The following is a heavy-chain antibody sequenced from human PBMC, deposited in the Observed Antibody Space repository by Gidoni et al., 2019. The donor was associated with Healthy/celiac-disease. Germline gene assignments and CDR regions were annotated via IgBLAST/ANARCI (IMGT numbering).Heavy chain of an antibody. CDR1: GGSISSYY. J-gene: IGHJ4*02. CDR2: IYSSGST. V-gene: IGHV4-59*01. D-gene: IGHD6-19*01. CDR3: ARAMYSSGWSSADY. Sequence: QVQLQESGPGLVKPSETLSLTCAVSGGSISSYYWSWIRQPPGKGLEWIGYIYSSGSTNYNPSLKSRVTISVDTSKNQFSLKLSSVTAADTAVYYCARAMYSSGWSSADYWGQGTLVTVSS.